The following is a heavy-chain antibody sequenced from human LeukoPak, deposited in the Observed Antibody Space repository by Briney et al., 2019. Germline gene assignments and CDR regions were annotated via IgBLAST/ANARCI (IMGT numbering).Heavy chain of an antibody. CDR2: ISSTSTT. CDR1: GFSFSAYS. D-gene: IGHD2-15*01. Sequence: GGSLRLSCAASGFSFSAYSMNWVRQAPGKGLEWVSYISSTSTTYYADSVKGRFTISRDTAKNSLYLQMNSLRAEDTAVYYCARDRHCSGGSCYTYYFDYWGQGTLVTVSS. V-gene: IGHV3-48*01. J-gene: IGHJ4*02. CDR3: ARDRHCSGGSCYTYYFDY.